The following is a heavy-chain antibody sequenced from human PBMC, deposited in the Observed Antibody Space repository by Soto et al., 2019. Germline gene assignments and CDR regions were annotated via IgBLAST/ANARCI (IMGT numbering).Heavy chain of an antibody. CDR3: ARVFLSVLPYYYYGLDV. D-gene: IGHD2-15*01. Sequence: QVQLVQSGVEVKNPGASVRVSCKASAYPFTSYGISWVRQAPGQGLEWMGWISVYNGNTNYAREFQGRVTLTTDTSTSTASMELRSLRSDDTAVYYCARVFLSVLPYYYYGLDVWGQGTTVIVSS. V-gene: IGHV1-18*01. J-gene: IGHJ6*02. CDR1: AYPFTSYG. CDR2: ISVYNGNT.